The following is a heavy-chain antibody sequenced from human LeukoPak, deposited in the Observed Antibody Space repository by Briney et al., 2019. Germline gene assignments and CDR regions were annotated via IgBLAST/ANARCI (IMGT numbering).Heavy chain of an antibody. D-gene: IGHD3-22*01. Sequence: GGSLRLSCAASGFAFSDYYMSWIRQAPGKGLEWVSYISSSGSTIYYADSVKGRFTISRDNAKNSLYLQMNSLRAEDTAVYYCARDQWPDYYDSSGYPTPGYWGQGTLVTVSS. V-gene: IGHV3-11*01. CDR2: ISSSGSTI. CDR3: ARDQWPDYYDSSGYPTPGY. CDR1: GFAFSDYY. J-gene: IGHJ4*02.